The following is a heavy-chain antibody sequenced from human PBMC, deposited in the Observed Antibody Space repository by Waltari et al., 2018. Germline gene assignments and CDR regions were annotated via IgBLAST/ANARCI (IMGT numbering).Heavy chain of an antibody. J-gene: IGHJ5*02. V-gene: IGHV4-61*02. CDR2: IYTSGRT. Sequence: QVQLQESGPGLVKPSQTLSLTCTVSGGSISSGSYYWSWIRQPAGKGLEWIGRIYTSGRTNGNPSHKSRVTIAVDTSKNQFTLKLSSVTAADTAVYYCAREAIGLVGQNWFDPWGQGTLVTVSS. CDR1: GGSISSGSYY. CDR3: AREAIGLVGQNWFDP.